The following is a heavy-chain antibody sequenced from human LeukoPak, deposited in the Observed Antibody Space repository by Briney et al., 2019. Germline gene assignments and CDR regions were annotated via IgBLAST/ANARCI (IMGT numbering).Heavy chain of an antibody. V-gene: IGHV1-2*02. CDR3: ARGALVAAIRGIWFDP. CDR1: GYTFTGYY. Sequence: GASMKVSCKASGYTFTGYYMHWVRQAPGQGLEWMGWINPNSGGTNYAQKLQGRVTMTRDTSISTAYMELSRLTSDDTAAYYCARGALVAAIRGIWFDPWGQGTLVTVSS. D-gene: IGHD5-12*01. CDR2: INPNSGGT. J-gene: IGHJ5*02.